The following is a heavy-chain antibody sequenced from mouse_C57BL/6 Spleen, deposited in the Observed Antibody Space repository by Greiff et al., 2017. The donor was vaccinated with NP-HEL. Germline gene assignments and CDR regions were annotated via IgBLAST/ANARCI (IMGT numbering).Heavy chain of an antibody. Sequence: EVQGVESGGGLVKPGGSLKLSCAASGFTFSSYAMSWVRQTPEKRLEWVATISDGGSYTYYPDNVKGRFTISRDNAKNNLYLQMSHLKSEDTARYYCARGHYGSSYYFDYWGQGTTLTVSS. D-gene: IGHD1-1*01. J-gene: IGHJ2*01. V-gene: IGHV5-4*01. CDR3: ARGHYGSSYYFDY. CDR2: ISDGGSYT. CDR1: GFTFSSYA.